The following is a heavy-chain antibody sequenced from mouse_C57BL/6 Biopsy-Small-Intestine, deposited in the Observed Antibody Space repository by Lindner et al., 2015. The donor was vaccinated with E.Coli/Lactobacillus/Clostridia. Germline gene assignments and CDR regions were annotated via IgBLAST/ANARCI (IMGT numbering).Heavy chain of an antibody. J-gene: IGHJ1*01. Sequence: SVKVSCKGSGYTFTGYGISWVRQAPGQGLEWLGWISTYNGNTNYAQKVQDRLTLTTDTSTNTAYMELRSLTSDDTAVYYCARESLAAGLDVWGQGTTV. V-gene: IGHV1S26*01. CDR3: ARESLAAGLDV. D-gene: IGHD6-2*01. CDR1: GYTFTGYG. CDR2: ISTYNGNT.